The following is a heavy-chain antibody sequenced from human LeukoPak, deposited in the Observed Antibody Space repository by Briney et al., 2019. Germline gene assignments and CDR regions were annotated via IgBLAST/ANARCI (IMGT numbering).Heavy chain of an antibody. Sequence: PGGSLRLSCAASGFTFSSYAMHWVRQAPGKGLEWIGEINHSGSTNYNPSLKSRVTISVDTSKNQFSLKLSSVTAADTAVYYCARGEKNNWFDPWGQGTLVTVSS. J-gene: IGHJ5*02. CDR2: INHSGST. V-gene: IGHV4-34*01. CDR1: GFTFSSYA. CDR3: ARGEKNNWFDP.